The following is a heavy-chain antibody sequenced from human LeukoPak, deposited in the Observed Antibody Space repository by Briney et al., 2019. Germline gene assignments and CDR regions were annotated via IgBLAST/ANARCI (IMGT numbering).Heavy chain of an antibody. CDR1: GFTFSSYW. D-gene: IGHD4-17*01. Sequence: GGSLRLSCAASGFTFSSYWMSWVRQAPGKGLEWVANIKQDGSEKYYVDSVKGRFTISRDNAKNSLYLQMNSLRAEDTAVYYCASDDAYGSFDYWGQGTLVTVSS. CDR2: IKQDGSEK. CDR3: ASDDAYGSFDY. J-gene: IGHJ4*02. V-gene: IGHV3-7*01.